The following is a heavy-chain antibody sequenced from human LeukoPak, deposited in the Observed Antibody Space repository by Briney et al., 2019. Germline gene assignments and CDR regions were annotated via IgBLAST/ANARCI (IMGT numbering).Heavy chain of an antibody. J-gene: IGHJ4*02. CDR1: GYTFTTYG. CDR3: ARPRGSSGRGDFDY. CDR2: INAYNGNT. Sequence: ASVKVSCKASGYTFTTYGISWVRQAPGQGLEWMGWINAYNGNTNYAQKLQGRVTMTIDTSTSTAYMELRSLRSDDTALYYCARPRGSSGRGDFDYWGREPWSPSPQ. V-gene: IGHV1-18*01. D-gene: IGHD6-19*01.